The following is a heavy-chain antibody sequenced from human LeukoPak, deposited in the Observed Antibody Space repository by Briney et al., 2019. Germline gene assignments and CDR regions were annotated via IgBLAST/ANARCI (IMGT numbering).Heavy chain of an antibody. D-gene: IGHD3-22*01. Sequence: SETLSLTCTVSGGSISSYYWSWIRQPPGKGLEWIGYIYYSGSTNYNPSLKSRVTISVDTSKNQFSLKLSSVTAADTAVYYCAIDSSGYFDAFDIWGQGTMVTVSS. CDR3: AIDSSGYFDAFDI. J-gene: IGHJ3*02. CDR1: GGSISSYY. V-gene: IGHV4-59*12. CDR2: IYYSGST.